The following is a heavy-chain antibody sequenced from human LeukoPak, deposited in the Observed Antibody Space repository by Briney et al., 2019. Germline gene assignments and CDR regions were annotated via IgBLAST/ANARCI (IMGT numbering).Heavy chain of an antibody. J-gene: IGHJ4*02. D-gene: IGHD5-12*01. Sequence: GGSLRLSCVASGFTFNHYGMNWVRQAPGKGLEWVSIISGSGDSAFYADSVKGRFTISRDNSKNTLYLLMNSLRAEDTAIYYCAQKRGGYTPFDYWGQGTLVTVSS. V-gene: IGHV3-23*01. CDR3: AQKRGGYTPFDY. CDR1: GFTFNHYG. CDR2: ISGSGDSA.